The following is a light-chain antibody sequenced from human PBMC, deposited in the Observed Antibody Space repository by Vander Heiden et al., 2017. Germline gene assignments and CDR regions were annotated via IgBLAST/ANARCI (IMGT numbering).Light chain of an antibody. J-gene: IGKJ1*01. CDR2: WAS. V-gene: IGKV4-1*01. CDR1: QNVLYSSNNKNY. Sequence: DIVMTQSPDSLAVSPGERATINCKSSQNVLYSSNNKNYLAWYQQKPGQPPKLLIYWASTRESGVPDRFSGSGSGTDFTLTISSLQAEDVAVYYCQQYYSTPRTFGQGTKVEIK. CDR3: QQYYSTPRT.